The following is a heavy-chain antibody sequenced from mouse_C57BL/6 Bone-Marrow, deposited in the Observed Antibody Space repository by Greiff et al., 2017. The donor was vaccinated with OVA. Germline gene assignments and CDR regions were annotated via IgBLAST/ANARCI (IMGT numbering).Heavy chain of an antibody. CDR3: ARLTSYDYDGAWFAD. CDR1: GYTFTSYW. Sequence: QVHVKQPGTELVKPGASVKLSCKASGYTFTSYWMHWVKQRPGQGLEWIGNINPSNGGTNYNEKFKSKATLTVDKSSSTAYMQLSSLTSEDSAVYYCARLTSYDYDGAWFADWGQGTLVTVSA. CDR2: INPSNGGT. D-gene: IGHD2-4*01. V-gene: IGHV1-53*01. J-gene: IGHJ3*01.